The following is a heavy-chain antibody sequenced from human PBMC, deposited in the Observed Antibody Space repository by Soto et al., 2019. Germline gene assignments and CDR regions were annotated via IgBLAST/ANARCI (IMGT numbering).Heavy chain of an antibody. D-gene: IGHD4-4*01. J-gene: IGHJ5*02. CDR3: VRGGSNYAS. CDR2: IKPDESEK. Sequence: EVQLLESGGGQVQPGGSLRLSCTASGFRFDIYAMNWVRQAPGKGLEWVARIKPDESEKKYADSVKGRFSISRDNAKNSMYLQMDSLRGEDTAVYYCVRGGSNYASWGQGTLVTVSS. CDR1: GFRFDIYA. V-gene: IGHV3-7*01.